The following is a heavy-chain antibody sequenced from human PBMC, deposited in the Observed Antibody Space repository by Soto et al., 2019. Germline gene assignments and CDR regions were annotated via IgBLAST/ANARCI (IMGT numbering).Heavy chain of an antibody. J-gene: IGHJ5*02. CDR2: INPSGGIT. D-gene: IGHD4-4*01. V-gene: IGHV1-46*01. CDR1: GYIFTTYH. CDR3: ARDPAPAGINYFDP. Sequence: QVQLVQSGPEVKKPGASVKLSCKASGYIFTTYHMNWVRQAPGQGLEWMGIINPSGGITSYEKKCEGRATMTRDTSTINVYMELSSLRSDDTAVYYCARDPAPAGINYFDPWGQGTLVTVAS.